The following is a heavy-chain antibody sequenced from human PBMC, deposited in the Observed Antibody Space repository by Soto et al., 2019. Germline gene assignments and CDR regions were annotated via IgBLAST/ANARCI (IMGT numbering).Heavy chain of an antibody. Sequence: TLSLTFAVSGGSIGGVGYSWSWIRQPPGGGLEWIGYMYHSGTFLKSPSLKTRLTMSLDMSKNQFSLTLNSMTAADTAVYYCARAQFYSGSGNYNNLMFDAWGQGIQVTVSS. D-gene: IGHD3-10*01. CDR1: GGSIGGVGYS. V-gene: IGHV4-30-2*01. CDR3: ARAQFYSGSGNYNNLMFDA. J-gene: IGHJ5*02. CDR2: MYHSGTF.